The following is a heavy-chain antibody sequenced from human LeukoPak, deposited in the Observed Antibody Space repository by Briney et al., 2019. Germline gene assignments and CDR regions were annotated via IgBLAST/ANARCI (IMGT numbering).Heavy chain of an antibody. CDR1: GYTFTSYY. V-gene: IGHV1-46*01. Sequence: ASVKVSCKASGYTFTSYYMHWVRQAPGQGLEWMGIINPSGGSTSYAQKFQGGVTMTRDTSTSTVYMELSSLRSEDTAVYYCARDDYDSSGYYYGGFWGQGTLVTVSS. CDR3: ARDDYDSSGYYYGGF. CDR2: INPSGGST. D-gene: IGHD3-22*01. J-gene: IGHJ4*02.